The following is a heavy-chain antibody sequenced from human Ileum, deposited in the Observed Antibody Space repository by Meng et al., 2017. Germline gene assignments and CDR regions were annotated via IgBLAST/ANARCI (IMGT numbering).Heavy chain of an antibody. Sequence: EVQLLEPGGNLEQPGGSLRLSCAASGFTFTTYAMSWVRQVPGKGVEWRSTISRDAGTTYYADSVKGRFTISRDNSDNTLYLQMSSLTAADTALYYCARLLLLGIIDYWGQGTLVTVSS. CDR2: ISRDAGTT. D-gene: IGHD2/OR15-2a*01. V-gene: IGHV3-23*01. CDR1: GFTFTTYA. J-gene: IGHJ4*02. CDR3: ARLLLLGIIDY.